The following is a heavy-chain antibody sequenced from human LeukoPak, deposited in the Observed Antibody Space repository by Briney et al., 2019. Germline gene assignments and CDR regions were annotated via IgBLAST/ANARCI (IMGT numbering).Heavy chain of an antibody. CDR1: GYTFTSYY. Sequence: ASVNVSCKASGYTFTSYYMHWVQQAPGQGLEWMGIINPSGGSTSYAQKFQGRVTMTRDTSTSTVYMELSSLRSEDTAVYYCARDIVATTFDYWGQGTLVTVSS. V-gene: IGHV1-46*01. D-gene: IGHD5-12*01. J-gene: IGHJ4*02. CDR3: ARDIVATTFDY. CDR2: INPSGGST.